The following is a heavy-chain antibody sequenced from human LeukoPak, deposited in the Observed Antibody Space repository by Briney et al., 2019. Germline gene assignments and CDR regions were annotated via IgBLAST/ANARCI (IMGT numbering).Heavy chain of an antibody. Sequence: ASVKVSCKASGYTFTSYGISWVRQAPGQGLEWMGWISAYNGNTNYAQKLQGRVTMTTDTSTSTAYMELRSLRSDGTAVYYCARDIDILTGESLDYWGQGTLVTVSS. V-gene: IGHV1-18*01. CDR1: GYTFTSYG. D-gene: IGHD3-9*01. J-gene: IGHJ4*02. CDR2: ISAYNGNT. CDR3: ARDIDILTGESLDY.